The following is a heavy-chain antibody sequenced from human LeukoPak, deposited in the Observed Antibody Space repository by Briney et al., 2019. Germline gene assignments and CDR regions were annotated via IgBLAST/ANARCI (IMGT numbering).Heavy chain of an antibody. Sequence: GGSLRLSCAASGFTFSSGSMNWVRQAPGKGLEWVSAISGSGGSTYYADSVKGRVTISRDNSKNTLYLQMNSLRAEDTAVYYCAKDLVVVPAAIFDYWGQGTLVTVSS. V-gene: IGHV3-23*01. CDR3: AKDLVVVPAAIFDY. J-gene: IGHJ4*02. CDR1: GFTFSSGS. CDR2: ISGSGGST. D-gene: IGHD2-2*01.